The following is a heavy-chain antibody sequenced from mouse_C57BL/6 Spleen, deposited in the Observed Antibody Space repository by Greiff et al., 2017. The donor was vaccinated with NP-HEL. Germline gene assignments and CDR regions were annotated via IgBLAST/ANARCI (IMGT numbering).Heavy chain of an antibody. V-gene: IGHV1-72*01. Sequence: QVQLKQPGAELVKPGASVKLSCKASGYTFTSYWMHWVKQRPGRGLEWIGRIDPNSGGTKYNEKFKSKATLTVDKPTSTAYMQLSSLTSEDSAVYYCARDSGYRFAYWGQGTLVTVSA. CDR1: GYTFTSYW. CDR3: ARDSGYRFAY. CDR2: IDPNSGGT. D-gene: IGHD3-2*02. J-gene: IGHJ3*01.